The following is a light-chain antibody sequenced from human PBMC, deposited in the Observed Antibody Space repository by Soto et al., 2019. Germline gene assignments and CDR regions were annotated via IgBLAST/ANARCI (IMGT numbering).Light chain of an antibody. V-gene: IGKV3-11*01. CDR2: DAS. J-gene: IGKJ4*01. CDR3: HQRSNWPQLT. CDR1: QSVSSY. Sequence: EIVLTQSPATLSLSPGERATLSCRASQSVSSYLAWYQQKPGQAPRLLIYDASNRATGIPARFSGSGSGTDFTLTISSPEPEDFAVYYCHQRSNWPQLTFGGGTKVEIK.